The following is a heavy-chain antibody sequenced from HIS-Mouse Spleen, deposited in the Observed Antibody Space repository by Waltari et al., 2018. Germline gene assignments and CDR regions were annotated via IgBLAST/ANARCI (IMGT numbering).Heavy chain of an antibody. CDR2: IYYSGRT. CDR1: CGPISSSSYL. J-gene: IGHJ2*01. Sequence: QLQLQESGPGLVKPSEALSLTCPVSCGPISSSSYLWGWIRQPPGKGLAWIGSIYYSGRTYYNPSLKSRVTISVDTSKNQFSLKLSSVTAADTAVYYCAREIPYSSSWYDWYFDLWGRGTLVTVSS. CDR3: AREIPYSSSWYDWYFDL. V-gene: IGHV4-39*07. D-gene: IGHD6-13*01.